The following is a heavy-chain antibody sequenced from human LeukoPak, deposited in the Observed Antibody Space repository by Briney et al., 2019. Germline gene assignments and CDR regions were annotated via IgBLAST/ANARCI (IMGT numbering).Heavy chain of an antibody. J-gene: IGHJ6*02. CDR3: ARGTYYGSGRSSLGV. V-gene: IGHV1-2*02. CDR1: GYTFTGYY. D-gene: IGHD3-10*01. Sequence: ASVKVSCKASGYTFTGYYMHWVRQAPGQGLEWMGWINPNSGGTNYAQKFQGRVTMTRDTSISTAYMELSRLRSDDTAVYYCARGTYYGSGRSSLGVWGQGTTVTVSS. CDR2: INPNSGGT.